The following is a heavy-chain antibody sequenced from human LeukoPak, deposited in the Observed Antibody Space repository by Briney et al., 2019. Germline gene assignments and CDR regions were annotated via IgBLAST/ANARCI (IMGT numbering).Heavy chain of an antibody. CDR2: ISSSGTTI. CDR1: GGSISRYY. V-gene: IGHV3-11*01. CDR3: ARGGEWEVLYYFDS. J-gene: IGHJ4*02. Sequence: LSLTCTVSGGSISRYYWSWIRLPPGKGLEWVSYISSSGTTIYYADSVKGRFTISRDNAKNSLYLQMDSLIAEDTAVYYCARGGEWEVLYYFDSWGQGTLVTVS. D-gene: IGHD3-10*01.